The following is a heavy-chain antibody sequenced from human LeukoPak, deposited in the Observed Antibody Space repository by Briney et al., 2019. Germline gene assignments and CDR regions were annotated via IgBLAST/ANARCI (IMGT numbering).Heavy chain of an antibody. Sequence: PGGSLRLSCAASGFTFSSYEMTWVRQAPGKGLEWISYISSSGSTIYSADSVKGRFTISRDNPKNSLYLQMNSLRAEDTAVYYCARGHYYDSSGYDYWGQGTLVTVSS. V-gene: IGHV3-48*03. D-gene: IGHD3-22*01. CDR2: ISSSGSTI. CDR3: ARGHYYDSSGYDY. J-gene: IGHJ4*02. CDR1: GFTFSSYE.